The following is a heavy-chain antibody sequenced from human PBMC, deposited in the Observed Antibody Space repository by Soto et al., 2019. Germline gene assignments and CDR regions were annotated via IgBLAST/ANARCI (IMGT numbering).Heavy chain of an antibody. Sequence: QVQLVQSGADVKTRGASVRVSCKASGYTFTGYYVHWVREAPGQGLEWMGWINPETGGTSYAQKFQGRVTLSRDTSINAAYLELSRLRFDDAAVYFCARERYEVISDGMDVWGQGTTVPVSS. CDR1: GYTFTGYY. CDR2: INPETGGT. V-gene: IGHV1-2*02. CDR3: ARERYEVISDGMDV. J-gene: IGHJ6*02. D-gene: IGHD2-21*01.